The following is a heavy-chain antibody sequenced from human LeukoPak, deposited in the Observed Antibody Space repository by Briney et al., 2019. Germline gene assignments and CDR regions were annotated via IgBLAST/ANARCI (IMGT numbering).Heavy chain of an antibody. V-gene: IGHV4-59*12. D-gene: IGHD5-24*01. Sequence: SETLSLTCTVSGGSISSYYWSWIRQPPGKGLEWIGYIYHSGSTYYNPSLKSRVTISVDRSKNQFSLKLSSVTAADTAVYYCARAGPRDNGGYRGGYNPVDYWGQGTLVTVSS. CDR2: IYHSGST. CDR1: GGSISSYY. CDR3: ARAGPRDNGGYRGGYNPVDY. J-gene: IGHJ4*02.